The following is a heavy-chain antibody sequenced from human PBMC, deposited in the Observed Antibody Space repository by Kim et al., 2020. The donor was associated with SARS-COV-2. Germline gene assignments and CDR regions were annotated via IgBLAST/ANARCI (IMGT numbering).Heavy chain of an antibody. D-gene: IGHD2-8*02. CDR3: ARGRAGVVPSPVLGLGPYYDDFLMDV. CDR1: GGSFSGYH. CDR2: INQGGSV. V-gene: IGHV4-34*01. J-gene: IGHJ6*02. Sequence: SETLSLTCAVYGGSFSGYHWSWIRQPPGKGLEWIGEINQGGSVNYNPSLKSRVIISMDTSKNQFSLTVTSVTAADTGFYFCARGRAGVVPSPVLGLGPYYDDFLMDVWGHGTTVTVSS.